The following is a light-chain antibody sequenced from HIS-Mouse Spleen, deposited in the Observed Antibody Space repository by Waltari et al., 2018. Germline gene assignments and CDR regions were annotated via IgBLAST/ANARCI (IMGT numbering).Light chain of an antibody. CDR2: DGS. Sequence: QSALTQPASVSGSPGQSITISCTGTSSDVGSYNLVSWYQQHPGKAPKLMIYDGSKRPSGVSNRCSGSKSGKTASLTISGLQAEDEADYYCCSYAGSSTYWVFGGGTKLTVL. CDR3: CSYAGSSTYWV. J-gene: IGLJ3*02. CDR1: SSDVGSYNL. V-gene: IGLV2-23*01.